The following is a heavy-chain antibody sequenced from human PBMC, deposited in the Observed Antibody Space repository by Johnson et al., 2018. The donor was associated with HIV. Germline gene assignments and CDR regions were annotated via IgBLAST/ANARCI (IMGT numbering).Heavy chain of an antibody. D-gene: IGHD6-19*01. V-gene: IGHV3-66*02. J-gene: IGHJ3*02. CDR2: IFSGGTT. CDR3: ASDIAVGGAFEI. Sequence: VQLVESGGGLVKPGGSLRLSCAASGFTVSSNYMSWVRQAPGKGLEWVSVIFSGGTTYYADSVKGRFTISRDNSKNTLYLQMNSLRAEDTAVYYCASDIAVGGAFEIWGQGTMVTVSS. CDR1: GFTVSSNY.